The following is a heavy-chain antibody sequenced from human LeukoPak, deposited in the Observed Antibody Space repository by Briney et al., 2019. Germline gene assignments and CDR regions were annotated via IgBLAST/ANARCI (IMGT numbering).Heavy chain of an antibody. V-gene: IGHV1-18*01. Sequence: ASVKVSCKASGYTFTSYGISWVRQAPGQGLEWMGWISAYNGNTNYAQKLQGRVTMTRDTSTSTVYMELSSLRSEDTAVYYCARVRDGYTYFDYWGQGTLVTVSS. J-gene: IGHJ4*02. CDR3: ARVRDGYTYFDY. D-gene: IGHD5-24*01. CDR1: GYTFTSYG. CDR2: ISAYNGNT.